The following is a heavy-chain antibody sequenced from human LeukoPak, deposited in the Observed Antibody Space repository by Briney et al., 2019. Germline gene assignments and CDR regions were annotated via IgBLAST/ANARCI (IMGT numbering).Heavy chain of an antibody. CDR3: SRADDYDDYERHFQD. CDR1: GFTLSGSA. J-gene: IGHJ1*01. CDR2: IRSKTKSYAT. Sequence: GGSLRLSCAASGFTLSGSAMHWVRQASGRRLEWVGRIRSKTKSYATAYVASVKGRFSVSRDDSKNTAYLQMNSLKTEDTGVYYCSRADDYDDYERHFQDWGQGTLVTVSS. V-gene: IGHV3-73*01. D-gene: IGHD4-17*01.